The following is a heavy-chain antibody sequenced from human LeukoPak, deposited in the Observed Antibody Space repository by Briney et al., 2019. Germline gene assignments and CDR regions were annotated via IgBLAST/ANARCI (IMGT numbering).Heavy chain of an antibody. CDR3: ARLVGAAWFDS. Sequence: SQTLSLTCAISGDSVSTNSATWTWLRQSPSRGLEWLGRTYYRSKWNNDYAVSMKSRMTVNPDTSKNQFSLQLNSVTPEDTAVYYCARLVGAAWFDSWGQGTLVTVSS. V-gene: IGHV6-1*01. J-gene: IGHJ5*01. D-gene: IGHD1-26*01. CDR1: GDSVSTNSAT. CDR2: TYYRSKWNN.